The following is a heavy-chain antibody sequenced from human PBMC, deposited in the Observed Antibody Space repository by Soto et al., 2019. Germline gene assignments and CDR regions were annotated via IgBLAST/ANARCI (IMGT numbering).Heavy chain of an antibody. CDR2: NNIGHGNT. CDR3: AREPLCGGVGYDHWLDP. D-gene: IGHD2-21*02. CDR1: GYTFTSYA. J-gene: IGHJ5*02. V-gene: IGHV1-3*04. Sequence: QVQLVQSGAEVKKPGASVTVSCKTSGYTFTSYAIHWVRQAPGQGLEWRGWNNIGHGNTKYSPKFQGRVTVTRDTSASTAYIELRSLRSEDTAAYHCAREPLCGGVGYDHWLDPWGKGNLVTVAS.